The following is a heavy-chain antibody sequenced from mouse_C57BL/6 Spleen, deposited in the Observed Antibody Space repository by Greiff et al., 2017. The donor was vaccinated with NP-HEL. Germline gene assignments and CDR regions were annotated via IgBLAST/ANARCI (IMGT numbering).Heavy chain of an antibody. CDR3: ARSPTANCDAGGAY. Sequence: VQLQQSGPELVKPGASVKISCKASGYSFTGYYMNWVKQSPEKSLEWIGEINPSTGGTTYNQKFKAKATLTVDKSSSTAYMQLKSLTSEDSAVYYCARSPTANCDAGGAYSGQGSLVTVSA. V-gene: IGHV1-42*01. CDR1: GYSFTGYY. CDR2: INPSTGGT. D-gene: IGHD4-1*01. J-gene: IGHJ3*01.